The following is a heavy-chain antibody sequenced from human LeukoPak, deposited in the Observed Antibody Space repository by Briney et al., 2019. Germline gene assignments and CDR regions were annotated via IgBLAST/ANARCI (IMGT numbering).Heavy chain of an antibody. J-gene: IGHJ4*02. Sequence: SETLSLTCTVSGGSISSSSYYWDWIRQPPGKGLEWIGSIYYSGSTYYNPSLKSRVTISVDTSKNQFSLKLSSVTAADTAVYYCARIAVAGTDFDYWGQGTLVTVSS. CDR3: ARIAVAGTDFDY. D-gene: IGHD6-19*01. CDR2: IYYSGST. CDR1: GGSISSSSYY. V-gene: IGHV4-39*01.